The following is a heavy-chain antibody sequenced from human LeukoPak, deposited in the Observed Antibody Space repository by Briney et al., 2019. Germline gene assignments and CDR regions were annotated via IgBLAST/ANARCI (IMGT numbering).Heavy chain of an antibody. J-gene: IGHJ4*02. Sequence: SETLSLTCVVSGYSISSGYHWGWIRQPPGKGLEWIGSVYRSGTTYYDPSFKSRVTISVDTSKSQISLKVRSVTAADTAMYYCARENWVFDYWGQGILLTVSS. CDR2: VYRSGTT. CDR1: GYSISSGYH. D-gene: IGHD7-27*01. V-gene: IGHV4-38-2*02. CDR3: ARENWVFDY.